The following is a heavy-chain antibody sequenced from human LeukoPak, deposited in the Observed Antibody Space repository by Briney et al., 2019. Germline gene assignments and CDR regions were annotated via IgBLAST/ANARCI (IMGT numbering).Heavy chain of an antibody. J-gene: IGHJ3*02. V-gene: IGHV1-69*13. CDR2: ITPIFGTA. CDR3: ARPVVAAAHDAFDI. CDR1: GGTFSSYA. D-gene: IGHD2-15*01. Sequence: SVKVSCKASGGTFSSYAISWVRQAPGQGLEWMGGITPIFGTANYAQKFQGRVTITADESTSTAYMELSSLRSEDTAVYYCARPVVAAAHDAFDIWGQGTMVTVSS.